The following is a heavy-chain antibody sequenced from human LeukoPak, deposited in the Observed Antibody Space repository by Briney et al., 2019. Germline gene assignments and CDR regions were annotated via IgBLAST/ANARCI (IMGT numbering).Heavy chain of an antibody. CDR2: INPNSGGT. V-gene: IGHV1-2*02. CDR3: ARDPGTGAFDI. Sequence: ASVKVSCKASGYTFTGYDMHWVRQAPGQGLEWMEWINPNSGGTNYAQKFQGRVTMTRDTSISTVYMELSRLRSDDTAVYYCARDPGTGAFDIWGQGTMVTVSS. CDR1: GYTFTGYD. D-gene: IGHD3/OR15-3a*01. J-gene: IGHJ3*02.